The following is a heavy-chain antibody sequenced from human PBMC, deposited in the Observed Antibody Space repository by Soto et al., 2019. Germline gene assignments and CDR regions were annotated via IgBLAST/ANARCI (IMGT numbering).Heavy chain of an antibody. J-gene: IGHJ6*02. CDR2: INPSVGST. Sequence: ASVKVSCKASGYTFTSYYMHWVRQAPGQGLEWMGIINPSVGSTSYAQKFQGRVTMTRDTSTSTVYMELSSLRSEDTAVYYCARDIVRGIAVVRASLHYYYYAMEVWGQGTTVTGSS. CDR1: GYTFTSYY. D-gene: IGHD6-19*01. V-gene: IGHV1-46*01. CDR3: ARDIVRGIAVVRASLHYYYYAMEV.